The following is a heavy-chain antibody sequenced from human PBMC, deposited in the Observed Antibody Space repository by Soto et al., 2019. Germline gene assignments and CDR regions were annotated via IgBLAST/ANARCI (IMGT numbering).Heavy chain of an antibody. V-gene: IGHV4-30-4*01. CDR2: IYYSGST. D-gene: IGHD3-22*01. J-gene: IGHJ5*02. Sequence: SETLSLSCTVSGGSISSGDYYWSWIRQPPGKGLEWIGYIYYSGSTYYNPSLKSRVTISVDTSKNQFSLKLSSVTAADTAVYYCAREFYDSSGYYPGGFDPWGQGTLVTVSS. CDR3: AREFYDSSGYYPGGFDP. CDR1: GGSISSGDYY.